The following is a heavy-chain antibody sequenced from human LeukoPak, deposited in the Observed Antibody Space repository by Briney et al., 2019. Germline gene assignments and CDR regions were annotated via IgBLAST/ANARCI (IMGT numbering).Heavy chain of an antibody. J-gene: IGHJ6*02. V-gene: IGHV4-38-2*02. CDR3: ARDRSGSYRYHYYYGMDV. CDR1: GYSISSGYY. Sequence: NPSETLSLTCTVSGYSISSGYYWGWIRQPPGKGLEWIGSIYHSGSTYYNPSLKSRVTISVDTSKNQFSLKLSSVTAADTAVYYCARDRSGSYRYHYYYGMDVWGQGTTVTVSS. CDR2: IYHSGST. D-gene: IGHD3-16*02.